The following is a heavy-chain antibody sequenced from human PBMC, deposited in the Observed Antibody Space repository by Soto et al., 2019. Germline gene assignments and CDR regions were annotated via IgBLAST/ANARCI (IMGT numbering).Heavy chain of an antibody. Sequence: ASVKVSCKASGYTFTSYYMHWVRQAPGQGLEWMGIINPSGGSTSYAQKFQGRVTMTRDTSTSTVYMELSSLRSEDTAVYYCAGYDSSGYYHGAFDISGQGTMITVSS. J-gene: IGHJ3*02. CDR3: AGYDSSGYYHGAFDI. CDR2: INPSGGST. V-gene: IGHV1-46*01. D-gene: IGHD3-22*01. CDR1: GYTFTSYY.